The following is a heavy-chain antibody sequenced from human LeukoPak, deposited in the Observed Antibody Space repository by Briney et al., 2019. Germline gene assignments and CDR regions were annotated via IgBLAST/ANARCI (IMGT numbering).Heavy chain of an antibody. CDR2: IIPIFGTA. CDR1: GGTFSIYA. J-gene: IGHJ3*02. Sequence: SVKVSCKASGGTFSIYAISWVRQAPGQGLEWMGGIIPIFGTANYAQKFQGRVTITTDESTSTAYMELSSLRSEDTAVYYCARTNSGYYFLDAFDIWGQGTMVTVSS. D-gene: IGHD3-22*01. V-gene: IGHV1-69*05. CDR3: ARTNSGYYFLDAFDI.